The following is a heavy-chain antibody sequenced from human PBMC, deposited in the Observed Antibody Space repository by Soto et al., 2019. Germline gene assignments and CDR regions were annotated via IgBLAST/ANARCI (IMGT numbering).Heavy chain of an antibody. CDR2: IYYSGST. J-gene: IGHJ4*02. CDR1: GGSISSSSYY. Sequence: SETLSLTCTVSGGSISSSSYYWGWIRQPPGKGLEWIGSIYYSGSTYYNPSLKSRVTISVDTSKNQFSLKLSSVTAADTAVYYCARQARLYFDYWGQGTLVTVSS. CDR3: ARQARLYFDY. V-gene: IGHV4-39*01. D-gene: IGHD6-6*01.